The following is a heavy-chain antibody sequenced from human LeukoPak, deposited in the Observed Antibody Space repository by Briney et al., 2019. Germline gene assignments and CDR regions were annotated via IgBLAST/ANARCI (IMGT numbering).Heavy chain of an antibody. CDR1: GYTFTSYA. CDR2: INAGNGNT. CDR3: ARVKVLLWFGELFDDAFDI. D-gene: IGHD3-10*01. V-gene: IGHV1-3*01. Sequence: ASVKVSCKASGYTFTSYAMHWVRQAPGQRLEWMGWINAGNGNTKYSQKFQGRVTITRDTSASSAYMELSSLRSEDTAVYYCARVKVLLWFGELFDDAFDIWGQGTMVTVSS. J-gene: IGHJ3*02.